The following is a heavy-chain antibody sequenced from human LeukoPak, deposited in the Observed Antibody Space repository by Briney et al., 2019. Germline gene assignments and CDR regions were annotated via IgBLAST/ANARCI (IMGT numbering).Heavy chain of an antibody. J-gene: IGHJ4*02. Sequence: GASVKVSCKASGYTFTGYYMHWVRQAPGQGLEWMGWINPNSGGTNYAQKFQGRVTMTRDTSISTAYMELRRLRSDDTAVYYCARDWRITIFGVVPGEFDYWGQGTLVTVSS. V-gene: IGHV1-2*02. CDR2: INPNSGGT. CDR3: ARDWRITIFGVVPGEFDY. CDR1: GYTFTGYY. D-gene: IGHD3-3*01.